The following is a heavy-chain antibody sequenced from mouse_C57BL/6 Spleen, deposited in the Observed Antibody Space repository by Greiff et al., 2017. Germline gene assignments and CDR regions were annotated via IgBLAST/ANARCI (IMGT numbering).Heavy chain of an antibody. J-gene: IGHJ4*01. CDR2: IYPGDGDT. CDR3: ARSSPYAMDY. V-gene: IGHV1-82*01. CDR1: GYAFSSSW. Sequence: VQVVESGPELVKPGASVKISCKASGYAFSSSWMNWVKQRPGKGLEWIGRIYPGDGDTNYNGKFKGKATLTADKSSSTAYMQLSSLTSEDSAVYFCARSSPYAMDYWGQGTSVTVSS. D-gene: IGHD1-1*01.